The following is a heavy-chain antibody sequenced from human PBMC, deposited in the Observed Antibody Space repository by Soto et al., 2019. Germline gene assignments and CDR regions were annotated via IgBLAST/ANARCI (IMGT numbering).Heavy chain of an antibody. Sequence: GESLKISCKGSGYSFTSYWIGWVRQMPGKGLEWMGIIYPGDSDTRYNPSFQDRVTISADKSISTAYLQWSSLKASDTAIYFCARREETSFWSGGSCSYRLDSWGQGTTVTVS. CDR3: ARREETSFWSGGSCSYRLDS. CDR1: GYSFTSYW. V-gene: IGHV5-51*01. CDR2: IYPGDSDT. D-gene: IGHD2-15*01. J-gene: IGHJ1*01.